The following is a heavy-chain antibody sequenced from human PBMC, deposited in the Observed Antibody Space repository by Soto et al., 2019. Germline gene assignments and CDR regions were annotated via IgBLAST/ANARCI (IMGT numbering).Heavy chain of an antibody. J-gene: IGHJ3*02. CDR3: AHSATVSDAFDI. Sequence: QITLKESGPALVKPTQTLTLTCTFSGFSLRTSGVGVGWIREPPGKALEWLALIYWDDDKRYSPSLKSRLTITKYTSKNQVVLTMTNMDPVDTATYYCAHSATVSDAFDIWGQRTMVTVSS. V-gene: IGHV2-5*02. CDR2: IYWDDDK. CDR1: GFSLRTSGVG. D-gene: IGHD2-15*01.